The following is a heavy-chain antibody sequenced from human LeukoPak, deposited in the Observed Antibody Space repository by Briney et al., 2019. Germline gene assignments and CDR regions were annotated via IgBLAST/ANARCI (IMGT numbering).Heavy chain of an antibody. J-gene: IGHJ4*02. V-gene: IGHV4-4*09. D-gene: IGHD3-22*01. CDR1: GGSISSYY. CDR3: ARGDSGYYLY. Sequence: NPSETLSLTCTVSGGSISSYYWSWIRQPPGKGLEWIGYIYTSGSTNYNPSLKSRVIISVDTSKNQFSLKLSSVTAADTAVYYCARGDSGYYLYWGQGTLVTVSS. CDR2: IYTSGST.